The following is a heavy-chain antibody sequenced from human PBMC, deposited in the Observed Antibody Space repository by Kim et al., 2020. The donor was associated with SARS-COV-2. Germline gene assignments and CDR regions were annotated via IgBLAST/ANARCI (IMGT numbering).Heavy chain of an antibody. D-gene: IGHD3-22*01. Sequence: GGSLRLSCAASGFTFDDYAMHWVRQAPGKGLEWVSGISWNSGSIGYADSVKGRFTISRDNAKNSLYLQMNSLRAEDTALYYCAKDDSSGYFPYYYFDYWG. CDR2: ISWNSGSI. V-gene: IGHV3-9*01. CDR1: GFTFDDYA. J-gene: IGHJ4*01. CDR3: AKDDSSGYFPYYYFDY.